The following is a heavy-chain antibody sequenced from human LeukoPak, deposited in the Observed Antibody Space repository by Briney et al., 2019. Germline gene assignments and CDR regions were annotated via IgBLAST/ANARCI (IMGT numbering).Heavy chain of an antibody. CDR2: INHIGST. V-gene: IGHV4-34*01. CDR1: GGSFSGNY. D-gene: IGHD5-12*01. Sequence: SETLSLTCAVSGGSFSGNYWSWIRQPPGKGLEWIGEINHIGSTNYNPSLKSRVIIPEDTSKSQFSLRLSSVTAADTAIYYCARRPWLRSYNSYYYMDVWGKGTTVTVSS. J-gene: IGHJ6*03. CDR3: ARRPWLRSYNSYYYMDV.